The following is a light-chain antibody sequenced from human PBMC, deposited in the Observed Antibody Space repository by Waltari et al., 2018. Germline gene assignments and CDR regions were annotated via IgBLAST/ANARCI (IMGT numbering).Light chain of an antibody. V-gene: IGLV1-44*01. CDR3: SSWDESLNGLV. CDR1: RSNIGLNT. CDR2: SND. J-gene: IGLJ2*01. Sequence: QSVLTQPPSASGTPGQRVTISCSGSRSNIGLNTCNWYHHLPGPAPQLLFYSNDHRPPRVPDRFSASKSGTSASLAISGLQSEDEADYYCSSWDESLNGLVFGGGTKLTVL.